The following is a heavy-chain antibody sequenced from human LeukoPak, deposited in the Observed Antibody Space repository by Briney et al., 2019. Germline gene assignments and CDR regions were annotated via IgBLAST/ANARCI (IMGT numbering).Heavy chain of an antibody. Sequence: PSETLSLTCTVSGGSISSYYWSWIRQPPGKGLEWSGYINYSGSTNYNPSLKSRVTISVDTSKNQFSLKLSSVTAADTAVYYCARGLEIAVAFFDYWGQGTLVTVSS. D-gene: IGHD6-19*01. CDR3: ARGLEIAVAFFDY. V-gene: IGHV4-59*01. J-gene: IGHJ4*02. CDR2: INYSGST. CDR1: GGSISSYY.